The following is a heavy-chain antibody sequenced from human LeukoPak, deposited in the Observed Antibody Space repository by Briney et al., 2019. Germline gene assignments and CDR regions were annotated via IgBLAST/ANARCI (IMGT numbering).Heavy chain of an antibody. CDR1: GFTFSSYW. D-gene: IGHD5-24*01. J-gene: IGHJ4*02. Sequence: GGSLRLSCAASGFTFSSYWMSWVRQAPGKGLEWVANIKQDGSEKYYVDSVKGRFTISRDNAKNSLYLQMNSLRAEDTAVYYCARDGRLSVGMATIYYFDYWGQGTLVTVSS. CDR3: ARDGRLSVGMATIYYFDY. V-gene: IGHV3-7*01. CDR2: IKQDGSEK.